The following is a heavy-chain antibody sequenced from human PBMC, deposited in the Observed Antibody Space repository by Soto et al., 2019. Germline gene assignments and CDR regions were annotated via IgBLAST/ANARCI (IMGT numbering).Heavy chain of an antibody. CDR1: GGSLSAYY. V-gene: IGHV4-34*01. J-gene: IGHJ1*01. CDR2: INPSGTT. D-gene: IGHD2-2*01. CDR3: ALAPAAHILH. Sequence: SETLSLTCAVYGGSLSAYYWSWIRQPPGKGLEWIGEINPSGTTNYNPSLKSRVTISVDTSKNQISLKLSSVTAADTAVYHCALAPAAHILHWGQGTLVTVSS.